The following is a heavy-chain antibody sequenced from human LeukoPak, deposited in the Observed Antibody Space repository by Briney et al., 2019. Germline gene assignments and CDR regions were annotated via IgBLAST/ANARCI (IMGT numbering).Heavy chain of an antibody. CDR1: GYTFTSYG. J-gene: IGHJ5*02. CDR3: ARVLAAAAPWFDP. V-gene: IGHV1-18*01. CDR2: ISAYNGNT. D-gene: IGHD6-13*01. Sequence: GASVKVSCKASGYTFTSYGISWVRQAPGQGLEWMGWISAYNGNTNYAQKLQGRVTMTTDTSTSTVYMELSSLRSEDTAVYYCARVLAAAAPWFDPWGQGTLVTVSS.